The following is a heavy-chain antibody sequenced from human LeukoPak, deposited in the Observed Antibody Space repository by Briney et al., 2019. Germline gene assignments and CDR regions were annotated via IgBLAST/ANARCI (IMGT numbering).Heavy chain of an antibody. J-gene: IGHJ4*02. CDR2: ISGSAYST. Sequence: PGGSLRLSCAASGFTFSSYAMSWVRQAPGKGLEWVSGISGSAYSTYYADSVQGRFTISRDNSKNTLYLQMNSLRAEDTAVYYCAKEAGYSGYDYPDYWGQGILVTVSS. CDR3: AKEAGYSGYDYPDY. D-gene: IGHD5-12*01. CDR1: GFTFSSYA. V-gene: IGHV3-23*01.